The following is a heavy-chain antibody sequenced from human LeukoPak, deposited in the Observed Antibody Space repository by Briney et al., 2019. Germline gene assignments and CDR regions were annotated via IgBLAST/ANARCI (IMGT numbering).Heavy chain of an antibody. CDR3: ARDGVGALYGMDV. CDR2: IYYSGST. Sequence: NPSETLSLTCTVSGGSISSYYWSWIRQPPGEGLEWIGYIYYSGSTNYNPSLKSRVTISVDTSKNQFSLKLSSVTAADTAVYYCARDGVGALYGMDVWGQGTTVTVSS. D-gene: IGHD1-26*01. CDR1: GGSISSYY. V-gene: IGHV4-59*01. J-gene: IGHJ6*02.